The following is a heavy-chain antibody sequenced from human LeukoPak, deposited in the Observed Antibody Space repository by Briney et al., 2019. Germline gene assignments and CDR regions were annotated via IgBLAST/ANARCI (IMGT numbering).Heavy chain of an antibody. V-gene: IGHV3-7*05. CDR1: GFTFSSYW. D-gene: IGHD5-18*01. Sequence: GGSLRLSCAASGFTFSSYWLSWVRQGSGKGLEWVANIKQDGSEKYYVDSVKGRFTISRDNAKNSLYLQMNSLRAEDTAVYYCAKDGYTYGPFDYWGQGTLVTVSS. J-gene: IGHJ4*02. CDR3: AKDGYTYGPFDY. CDR2: IKQDGSEK.